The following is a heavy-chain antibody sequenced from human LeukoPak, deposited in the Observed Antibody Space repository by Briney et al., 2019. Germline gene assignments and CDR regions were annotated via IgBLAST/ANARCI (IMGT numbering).Heavy chain of an antibody. V-gene: IGHV1-3*04. J-gene: IGHJ1*01. CDR1: GYTFTNHG. CDR3: ARVPLDDASRHYYPH. CDR2: INTGNGNT. D-gene: IGHD3-10*01. Sequence: ASVKVSCKTYGYTFTNHGMHWVRQAPRQSPEWMGWINTGNGNTKSSQKFQDRVTLTRDTSASTAYMELNSLSSEDTAVYYCARVPLDDASRHYYPHWGQGTLVTVSS.